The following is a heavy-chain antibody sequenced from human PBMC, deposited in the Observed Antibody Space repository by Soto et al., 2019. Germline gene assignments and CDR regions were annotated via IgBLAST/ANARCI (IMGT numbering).Heavy chain of an antibody. V-gene: IGHV1-46*01. D-gene: IGHD4-17*01. CDR2: INPSNST. CDR3: AKDLDYGGNSDLFAP. J-gene: IGHJ5*02. Sequence: ASVEVSCKPSGYTFTSYYMHWVRQAPGQGLEWMGIINPSNSTSYAQKFQGRVTMTRDTSTSTVYMELSSLRSEDTAVYYCAKDLDYGGNSDLFAPWGQGTLVTVSS. CDR1: GYTFTSYY.